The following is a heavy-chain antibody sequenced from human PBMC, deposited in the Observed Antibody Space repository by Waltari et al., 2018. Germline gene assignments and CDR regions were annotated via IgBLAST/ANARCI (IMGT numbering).Heavy chain of an antibody. D-gene: IGHD6-6*01. CDR1: GGSISSHY. CDR3: ARWEGSSSMPSHYYMDV. J-gene: IGHJ6*03. V-gene: IGHV4-59*11. CDR2: IYYSGST. Sequence: QVQLQESGPGLVKPSETLSLTCTVSGGSISSHYWSWIRQPPGKGLEWIGYIYYSGSTNYNPSLKSRVTISVDTSKNQFSLKLSSVTAADTAVYYCARWEGSSSMPSHYYMDVWGKGTTVTVSS.